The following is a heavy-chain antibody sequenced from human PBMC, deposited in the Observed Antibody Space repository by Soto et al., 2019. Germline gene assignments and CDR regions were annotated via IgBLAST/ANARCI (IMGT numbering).Heavy chain of an antibody. V-gene: IGHV1-18*04. CDR2: ISPYDGNT. J-gene: IGHJ4*02. CDR3: AREAGRGSAYHENY. D-gene: IGHD3-16*01. CDR1: AYTFNSYG. Sequence: QVQLVQSGAEVKKPGASVKISCKASAYTFNSYGISWVRQAAGQGLEWLGWISPYDGNTTYAQRVQGRITLTTDTSTTTAYMELRSLTFDDTAVYYCAREAGRGSAYHENYWCQGTLVTVSS.